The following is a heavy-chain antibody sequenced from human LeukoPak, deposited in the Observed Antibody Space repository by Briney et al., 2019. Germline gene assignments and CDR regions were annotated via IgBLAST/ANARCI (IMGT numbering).Heavy chain of an antibody. Sequence: GGSLRLSCAASGFTFSSYWMHWVRQAPGKGLEWVSAISGSGSTTYYADSVKGRFTISRDNSENTLYLQMNSLRAEDTAVYYCAKDRTGDKPYYFDYWGQGTLVTVSS. D-gene: IGHD7-27*01. CDR1: GFTFSSYW. V-gene: IGHV3-23*01. CDR3: AKDRTGDKPYYFDY. J-gene: IGHJ4*02. CDR2: ISGSGSTT.